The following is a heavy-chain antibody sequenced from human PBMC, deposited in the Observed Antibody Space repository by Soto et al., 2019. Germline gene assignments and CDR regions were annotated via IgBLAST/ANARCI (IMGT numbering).Heavy chain of an antibody. CDR1: GFNFNNYA. Sequence: EVQLVESGGGLVQPGGSLRLSCAASGFNFNNYAMHWVRQAPGKGLEWVSGINWNSGRIVDADSVKGRFTISRDNAKSSLYLQMNSLRAEDTAFYYCVKGGNPDYDFWSDYGGQGTLVTVSS. CDR2: INWNSGRI. J-gene: IGHJ4*02. D-gene: IGHD3-3*01. V-gene: IGHV3-9*01. CDR3: VKGGNPDYDFWSDY.